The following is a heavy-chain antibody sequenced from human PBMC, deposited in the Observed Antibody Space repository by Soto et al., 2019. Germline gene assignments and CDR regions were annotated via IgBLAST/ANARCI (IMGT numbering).Heavy chain of an antibody. CDR3: AKPLHLDIVVVPAAINEYYFDY. J-gene: IGHJ4*02. CDR2: ISGSGGST. Sequence: PGGSLRLSCAASGFTFSSYAMSWVRQAPGKGLEWVSAISGSGGSTYYADSVKGRFTISRDNSKNTLYLQMNSLRAEDTVVYYCAKPLHLDIVVVPAAINEYYFDYWGQGTLVTSPQ. CDR1: GFTFSSYA. V-gene: IGHV3-23*01. D-gene: IGHD2-2*03.